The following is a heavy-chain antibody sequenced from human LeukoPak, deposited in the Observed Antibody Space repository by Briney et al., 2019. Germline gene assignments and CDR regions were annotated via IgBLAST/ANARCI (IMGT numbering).Heavy chain of an antibody. D-gene: IGHD2/OR15-2a*01. CDR1: GYDINSRDY. CDR2: IHSGGTS. Sequence: SETLSLTCDVSGYDINSRDYWGWFRQPPGKGLEWMGIIHSGGTSFYNPSLKRRVTIFIDKSKNQFFLRLTSVTAADTAMYFCARGGSNTSYWFDTWGQGTLVTVSS. CDR3: ARGGSNTSYWFDT. J-gene: IGHJ5*02. V-gene: IGHV4-38-2*01.